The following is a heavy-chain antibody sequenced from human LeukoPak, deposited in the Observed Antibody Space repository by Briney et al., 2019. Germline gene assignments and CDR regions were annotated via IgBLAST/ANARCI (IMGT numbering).Heavy chain of an antibody. V-gene: IGHV3-7*03. D-gene: IGHD4-17*01. CDR3: AKHRENYGDSCLDDY. CDR2: IKQDGSER. CDR1: GFVFRNHW. Sequence: TGGSLRLSCAASGFVFRNHWMNWVRQAPGKGLEWVANIKQDGSERYYVDSVKGRFTISRDNAKNSLFLQMNSLRAEDTAVYYCAKHRENYGDSCLDDYWGQGTLVTVSS. J-gene: IGHJ4*02.